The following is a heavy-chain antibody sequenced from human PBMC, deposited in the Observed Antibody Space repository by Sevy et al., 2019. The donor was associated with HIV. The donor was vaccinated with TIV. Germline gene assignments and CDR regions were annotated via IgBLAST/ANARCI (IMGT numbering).Heavy chain of an antibody. CDR3: ARDSYYDSSSGYMGVFQH. D-gene: IGHD3-22*01. Sequence: GGSLRLSCAASGFTFSNYWMSWVRQAPGKGLEWVANIKKDGSEKYYVDSVKGRFTISRDNAKNSLFLQMNSLRAEDTALYYCARDSYYDSSSGYMGVFQHWGQGTLVTVSS. J-gene: IGHJ1*01. CDR1: GFTFSNYW. CDR2: IKKDGSEK. V-gene: IGHV3-7*03.